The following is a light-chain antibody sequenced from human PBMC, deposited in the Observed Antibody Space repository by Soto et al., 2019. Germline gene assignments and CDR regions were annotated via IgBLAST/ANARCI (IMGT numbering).Light chain of an antibody. J-gene: IGKJ4*01. V-gene: IGKV1-5*03. CDR1: QSISIF. CDR3: QQYNYYPLT. Sequence: DVQMTQSPSTLSASVGDRVTITCRASQSISIFLAWYQQKPGKAPNLLVYKTSTLESGVPLRFSASGSGTEFTLTISNLQPDDFATYYCQQYNYYPLTFGGGTKVQIK. CDR2: KTS.